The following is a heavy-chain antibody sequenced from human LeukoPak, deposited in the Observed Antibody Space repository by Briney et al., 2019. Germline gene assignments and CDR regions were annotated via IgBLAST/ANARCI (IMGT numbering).Heavy chain of an antibody. CDR1: GGTFSSYA. D-gene: IGHD2-15*01. Sequence: ASVKVSCKASGGTFSSYAISWVRQAPGQGLEWMGGIIPIFGTANYAQKFQGRVTITADESTSTAYMELRSLRSDDTAVYYCTRDQVGHCSGGSCYSNYWGQGTLVTVSS. CDR2: IIPIFGTA. V-gene: IGHV1-69*13. CDR3: TRDQVGHCSGGSCYSNY. J-gene: IGHJ4*02.